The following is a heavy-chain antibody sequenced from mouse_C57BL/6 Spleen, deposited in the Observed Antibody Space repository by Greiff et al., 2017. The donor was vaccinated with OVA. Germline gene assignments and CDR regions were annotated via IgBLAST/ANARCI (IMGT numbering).Heavy chain of an antibody. V-gene: IGHV5-4*01. CDR3: ARDGDYYGSSSWFAY. CDR2: ISDGGSYT. D-gene: IGHD1-1*01. J-gene: IGHJ3*01. CDR1: GFTFSSYA. Sequence: EVQRVESGGGLVKPGGSLKLSCAASGFTFSSYAMSWVRQTPEKRLEWVATISDGGSYTYYPDNVKGRFTISRDNAKNNLYLQMSHLKSEDTAMYYGARDGDYYGSSSWFAYWGQGTLVTVSA.